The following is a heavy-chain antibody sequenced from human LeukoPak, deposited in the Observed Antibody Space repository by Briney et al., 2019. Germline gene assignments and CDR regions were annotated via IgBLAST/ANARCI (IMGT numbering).Heavy chain of an antibody. D-gene: IGHD6-13*01. CDR2: ISSSGNTI. V-gene: IGHV3-48*04. J-gene: IGHJ4*02. Sequence: GGSLRLSCVGSGFTFSSYTMHWVRQAPGKGLEWVSRISSSGNTIYYADSVKGRFTISRDNARNSLYLQMSRLRVEDTTIYYCARAAGIAAPGTRFDYFDYWGQGILVTVSS. CDR1: GFTFSSYT. CDR3: ARAAGIAAPGTRFDYFDY.